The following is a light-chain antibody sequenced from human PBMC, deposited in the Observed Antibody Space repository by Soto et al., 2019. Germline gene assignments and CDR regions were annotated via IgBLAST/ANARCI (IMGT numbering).Light chain of an antibody. CDR1: SSNIGNNY. Sequence: QSVLTQPPSVSAAPGQTVTISCSGSSSNIGNNYVSWYQQLPGTDPNLLIYDNNKRPSGIPDRFSGSNSGTSATLGITGLQTGDEADYYCGTWDSSLSAVVFGGGTKVTVL. CDR3: GTWDSSLSAVV. CDR2: DNN. J-gene: IGLJ2*01. V-gene: IGLV1-51*01.